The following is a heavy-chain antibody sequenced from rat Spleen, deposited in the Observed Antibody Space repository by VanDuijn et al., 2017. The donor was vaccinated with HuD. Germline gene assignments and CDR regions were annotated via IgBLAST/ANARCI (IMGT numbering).Heavy chain of an antibody. Sequence: EVQLVESGGGLVQPGRSLKLSCAASGFTFSSFAMAWVRQAPKKGLEWVAYISYDGGSTYYRDSVKGRFTISRDNAKSTLYLQMDSLSSEDTATYYCARHEDYYSIYPHWYFDFWGPGTMVTVSS. J-gene: IGHJ1*01. CDR3: ARHEDYYSIYPHWYFDF. CDR1: GFTFSSFA. D-gene: IGHD1-2*01. CDR2: ISYDGGST. V-gene: IGHV5-7*01.